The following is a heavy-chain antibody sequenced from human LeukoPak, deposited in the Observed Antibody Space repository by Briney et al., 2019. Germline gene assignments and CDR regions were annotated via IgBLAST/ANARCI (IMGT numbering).Heavy chain of an antibody. J-gene: IGHJ1*01. D-gene: IGHD3-22*01. CDR1: GHTFTGYY. V-gene: IGHV1-2*06. Sequence: ASVKVSCKASGHTFTGYYMHWVRQAHGQGLEWMGRINPNSGGTNYAQKFQGRVTMTRDTSISTAYMELSRLRSDDTAVYYCATPTYYNDSSGHQHWGQGTLVTVSS. CDR2: INPNSGGT. CDR3: ATPTYYNDSSGHQH.